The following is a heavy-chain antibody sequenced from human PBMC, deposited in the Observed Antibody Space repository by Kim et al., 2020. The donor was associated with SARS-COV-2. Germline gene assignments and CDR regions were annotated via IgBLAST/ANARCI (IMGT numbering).Heavy chain of an antibody. CDR2: IYYSGST. Sequence: SETLSLTCTVSGGSISSSSYYWGWIRQPPGKGLEWIGSIYYSGSTYYNPSLKSRVTISVDTSKNQFSLKLSSVTAADTAVYYCASLSQWEPLFDYWGQGTLVTVSS. CDR3: ASLSQWEPLFDY. CDR1: GGSISSSSYY. J-gene: IGHJ4*02. V-gene: IGHV4-39*01. D-gene: IGHD1-26*01.